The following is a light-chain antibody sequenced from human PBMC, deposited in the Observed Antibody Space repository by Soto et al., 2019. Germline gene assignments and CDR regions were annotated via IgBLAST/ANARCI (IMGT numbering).Light chain of an antibody. V-gene: IGKV1-39*01. J-gene: IGKJ1*01. CDR2: AAS. Sequence: IQMTQSPSSLSASVGDRVTITCRASQTIRTNLNWYQQKSAQAPKLLIYAASNLRNGVPSRFSGSGSGTQFTLTITSLQPEDFATYYCQRGYNTPWTFGPGTTVGI. CDR3: QRGYNTPWT. CDR1: QTIRTN.